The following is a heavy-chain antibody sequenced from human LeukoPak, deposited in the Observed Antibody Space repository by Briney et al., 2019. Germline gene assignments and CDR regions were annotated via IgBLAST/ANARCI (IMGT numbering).Heavy chain of an antibody. CDR2: INWNGGST. CDR1: GFTFDDYG. J-gene: IGHJ4*02. D-gene: IGHD1-26*01. V-gene: IGHV3-20*01. Sequence: GGSLRLSCAASGFTFDDYGMSWVRQAPGKGLEWVSGINWNGGSTGYADSVKGRFTISRDNAKNSLYLQMNSLRAEDTALYHCARDLGGSYPGTFDYWGQGTLVTASS. CDR3: ARDLGGSYPGTFDY.